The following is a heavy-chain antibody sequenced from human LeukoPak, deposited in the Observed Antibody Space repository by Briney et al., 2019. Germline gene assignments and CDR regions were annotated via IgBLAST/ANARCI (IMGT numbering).Heavy chain of an antibody. J-gene: IGHJ6*04. CDR2: ISSSGRTI. CDR3: AELGITMIGGV. V-gene: IGHV3-48*03. D-gene: IGHD3-10*02. CDR1: GSTFISYE. Sequence: GGSLRLSCAASGSTFISYEMNWARQAPGKGLEWVSYISSSGRTIYYADSVKGRFTISRDNAKNSLYLQMNSLRAEDTAVYYCAELGITMIGGVWGKGTTVTISS.